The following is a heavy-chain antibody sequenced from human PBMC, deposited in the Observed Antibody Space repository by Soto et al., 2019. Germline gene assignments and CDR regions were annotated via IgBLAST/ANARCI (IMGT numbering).Heavy chain of an antibody. J-gene: IGHJ4*02. D-gene: IGHD6-19*01. CDR1: GGSIRGSDYY. Sequence: PSETLSLTCTVSGGSIRGSDYYLGWIRQPPGEGLEWIGNINSGGSAYYYPSLRNRVTISVDTSNNQFYLRLSSVTAADTAVYYCADLRGQWLPRDWGQGILVTVSS. CDR2: INSGGSA. V-gene: IGHV4-39*01. CDR3: ADLRGQWLPRD.